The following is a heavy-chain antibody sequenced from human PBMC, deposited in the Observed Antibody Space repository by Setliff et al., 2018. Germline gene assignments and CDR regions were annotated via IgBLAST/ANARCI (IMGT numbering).Heavy chain of an antibody. J-gene: IGHJ6*03. CDR3: VRTDYSDGRYSMDV. Sequence: SETLSLTCAVSGDSISSGNWWSWVRQPPEKGLEWIGEINHGGNTNYNPSLKSRVTISVDKSTNQFSLKLNSVTAADTAVYYCVRTDYSDGRYSMDVWGKGTTVTVSS. V-gene: IGHV4-4*02. CDR2: INHGGNT. D-gene: IGHD6-19*01. CDR1: GDSISSGNW.